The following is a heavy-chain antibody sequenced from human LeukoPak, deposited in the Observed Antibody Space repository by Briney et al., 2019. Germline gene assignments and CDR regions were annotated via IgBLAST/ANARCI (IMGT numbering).Heavy chain of an antibody. CDR1: GGSISSGSYY. CDR3: ASPVAGTIDY. D-gene: IGHD6-19*01. V-gene: IGHV4-61*02. J-gene: IGHJ4*02. CDR2: IYTSGST. Sequence: SETLSLTCTVSGGSISSGSYYWSWIRQPAGKGLEWIGRIYTSGSTNYNPSLKSRVTISVDTSKNQFSLKLSSVTAADTAVYYCASPVAGTIDYWGQGTLVTVSS.